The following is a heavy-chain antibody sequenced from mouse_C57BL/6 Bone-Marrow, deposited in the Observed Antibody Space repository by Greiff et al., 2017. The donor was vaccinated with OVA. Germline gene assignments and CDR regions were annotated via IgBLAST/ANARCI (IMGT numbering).Heavy chain of an antibody. CDR2: ISSGGDYI. CDR1: GFTFSSYA. D-gene: IGHD2-3*01. CDR3: SRAGWLLLCWYFDV. V-gene: IGHV5-9-1*02. Sequence: EVHVVESGEGLVKPGGSLKLSCAASGFTFSSYAMSWVRQTPEKRLEWVAYISSGGDYIYYADTVKGRFTISRDNARNTLYLQMSSLKSDDTAIYYCSRAGWLLLCWYFDVWGTGTTVTVSA. J-gene: IGHJ1*03.